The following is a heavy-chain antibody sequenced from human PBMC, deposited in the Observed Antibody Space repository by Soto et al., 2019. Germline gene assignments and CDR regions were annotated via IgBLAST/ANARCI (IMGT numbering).Heavy chain of an antibody. J-gene: IGHJ5*02. CDR2: ISAYNGNT. V-gene: IGHV1-18*01. D-gene: IGHD2-2*01. CDR1: GYTFTSYG. CDR3: AREVVVPADNWFDP. Sequence: ASVKVSCKASGYTFTSYGISWVRQAPGQGLEWMGWISAYNGNTNYAQKLQGRVTITTDKSTSTAYMELSSLRSEDTAVYYCAREVVVPADNWFDPWGQGTLVTVS.